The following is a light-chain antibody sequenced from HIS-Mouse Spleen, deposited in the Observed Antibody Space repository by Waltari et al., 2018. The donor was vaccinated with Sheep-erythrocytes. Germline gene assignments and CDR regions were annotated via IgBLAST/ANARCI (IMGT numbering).Light chain of an antibody. CDR2: AAS. CDR3: QKYNSALTWT. CDR1: QGISNY. J-gene: IGKJ1*01. V-gene: IGKV1-27*01. Sequence: DIQMTQSPSSLSASVGDRVTITCRASQGISNYLAWYQQKPGKVPKLLTYAASTLKAGAPYRFSGSGSGTDFTLTISSLHPEDVATYYCQKYNSALTWTFGQGTKVAIK.